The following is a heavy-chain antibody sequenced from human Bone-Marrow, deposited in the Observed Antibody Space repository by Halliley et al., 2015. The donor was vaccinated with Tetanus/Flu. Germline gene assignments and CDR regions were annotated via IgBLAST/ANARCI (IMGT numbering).Heavy chain of an antibody. CDR3: ARGYSYGLPY. D-gene: IGHD5-18*01. CDR1: GFTFSSYE. J-gene: IGHJ4*02. Sequence: SLRLSCAASGFTFSSYEMNWVRQAPGKGLEWVSYISSTGSTIYYADSVKGRFTISRDNAKNSLYLQLKSLRAEDTAVYYCARGYSYGLPYWGQGTLVTVSS. CDR2: ISSTGSTI. V-gene: IGHV3-48*03.